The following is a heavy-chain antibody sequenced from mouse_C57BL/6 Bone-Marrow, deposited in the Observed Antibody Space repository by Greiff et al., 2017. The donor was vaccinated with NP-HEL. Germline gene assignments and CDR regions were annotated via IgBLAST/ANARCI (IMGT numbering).Heavy chain of an antibody. CDR2: IYPGDGDT. CDR1: GYEFSNYW. V-gene: IGHV1-80*01. J-gene: IGHJ3*01. CDR3: ARGAY. Sequence: QVTLKVCGAELVKPGASVKISCKASGYEFSNYWMNWVKQRPGKGLEWIGQIYPGDGDTNYNGKFKDKATLTADKYSSTAYMQLSRLTSEDSAVYFCARGAYWGQGTLVTVSA.